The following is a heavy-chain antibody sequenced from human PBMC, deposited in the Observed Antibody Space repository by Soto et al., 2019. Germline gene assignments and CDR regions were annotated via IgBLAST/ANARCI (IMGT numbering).Heavy chain of an antibody. CDR1: GGTFNSYA. CDR3: ARGIATGQLDP. Sequence: VKVSCKASGGTFNSYAISWVRQAPGQGREWMGGIIPIFGTANYAQKFQDRIIITRDTSASTAYMDLSSLRSEDTAVYYCARGIATGQLDPWGQGTLVTVSS. V-gene: IGHV1-69*05. D-gene: IGHD2-15*01. J-gene: IGHJ5*02. CDR2: IIPIFGTA.